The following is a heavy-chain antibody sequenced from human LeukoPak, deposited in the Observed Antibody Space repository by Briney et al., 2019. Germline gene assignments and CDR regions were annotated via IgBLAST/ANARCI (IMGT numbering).Heavy chain of an antibody. D-gene: IGHD6-19*01. J-gene: IGHJ2*01. CDR2: IYSGGST. CDR3: ARKVGGAVAGNWYFDL. Sequence: GGSLRLSCAASGFTVSSNYMSWVRQAPGKGLEWVSVIYSGGSTYYADSVKGRFTISRDNSKNTLYLQINSLRAEETAVYYCARKVGGAVAGNWYFDLWGRGTLVIVSS. V-gene: IGHV3-66*01. CDR1: GFTVSSNY.